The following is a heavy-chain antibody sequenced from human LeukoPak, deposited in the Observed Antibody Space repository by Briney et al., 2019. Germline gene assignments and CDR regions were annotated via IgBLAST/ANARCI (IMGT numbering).Heavy chain of an antibody. CDR2: ISGGTSGT. J-gene: IGHJ4*02. D-gene: IGHD6-6*01. V-gene: IGHV3-23*01. Sequence: GGSLRLSCAASGFSFSIYVMSWVRQAPGKGLEWVSTISGGTSGTHYADSVRGGFTISRDNSKNTLYLQLNSLRADDTAVYYCVKDEWYGSSSYFDFWGQGTLVTVSS. CDR1: GFSFSIYV. CDR3: VKDEWYGSSSYFDF.